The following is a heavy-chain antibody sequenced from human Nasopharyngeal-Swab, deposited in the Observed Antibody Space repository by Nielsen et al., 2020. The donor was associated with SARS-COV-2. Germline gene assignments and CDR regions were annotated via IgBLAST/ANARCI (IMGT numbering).Heavy chain of an antibody. J-gene: IGHJ4*02. V-gene: IGHV1-3*01. CDR1: GYTFTRYA. D-gene: IGHD6-13*01. Sequence: ASVTVSCQASGYTFTRYALHCVRQAPCQRLEWMGWINSGNGNTKYSQKFQGRVTITRDTSASTAYMELSSLRSEDTAVYYCVRDRYSSSWYSTFDYWGQGTLVTVSS. CDR3: VRDRYSSSWYSTFDY. CDR2: INSGNGNT.